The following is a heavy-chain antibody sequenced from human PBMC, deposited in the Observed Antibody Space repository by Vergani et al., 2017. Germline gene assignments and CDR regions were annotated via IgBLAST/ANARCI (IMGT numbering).Heavy chain of an antibody. CDR2: ICHTEDT. Sequence: QVQLQESGPGVVKPSQTLSLTFAVSGGSISSGDHCLTWIRQRPGKGLEWIGEICHTEDTKYSPSLKSRVTVSVDESRNLFSLRLNSVTAADTAVYYCATIGYRRWGYYFDYWGQGILVTVSS. CDR1: GGSISSGDHC. V-gene: IGHV4-31*11. D-gene: IGHD2-2*02. J-gene: IGHJ4*02. CDR3: ATIGYRRWGYYFDY.